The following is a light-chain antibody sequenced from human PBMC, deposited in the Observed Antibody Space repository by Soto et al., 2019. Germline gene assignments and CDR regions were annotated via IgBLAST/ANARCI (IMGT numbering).Light chain of an antibody. V-gene: IGLV2-14*01. J-gene: IGLJ1*01. CDR1: NNDVGSYNY. Sequence: QSALTQPASVSGSPGQWITISCPGTNNDVGSYNYVSWYQQHPGKAPKLMIYDVSNRPSGVSNRFSGSKSGNTASLTISGLQAEDEADYYCSSYTSSSTLNVFGTGTKVTVL. CDR2: DVS. CDR3: SSYTSSSTLNV.